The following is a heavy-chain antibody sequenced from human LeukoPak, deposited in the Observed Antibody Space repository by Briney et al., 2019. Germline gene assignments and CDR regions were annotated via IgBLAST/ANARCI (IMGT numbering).Heavy chain of an antibody. CDR2: IYYSGRT. CDR1: GGSISPYY. D-gene: IGHD1-26*01. J-gene: IGHJ2*01. CDR3: ARDGNPWNLDV. Sequence: SGTLSLTCTVSGGSISPYYWTWIRQSPGKALEWIGYIYYSGRTSYNPSLKSRVTMSVDTSKNQFSLQLSSVTAADTAVYYCARDGNPWNLDVWGRGTLVTVSS. V-gene: IGHV4-59*01.